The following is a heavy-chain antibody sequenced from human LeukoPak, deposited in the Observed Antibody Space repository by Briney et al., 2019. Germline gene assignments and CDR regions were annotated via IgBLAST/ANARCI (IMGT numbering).Heavy chain of an antibody. CDR2: IYSSGST. J-gene: IGHJ6*02. V-gene: IGHV4-59*08. D-gene: IGHD2-15*01. CDR1: GGSISSYY. CDR3: AGHRGGTYYYYYAMDV. Sequence: PSDTLSLTCTVSGGSISSYYWSWIRQPPGKGLEWIGYIYSSGSTNYTPSLKSRVTISIDTSKNQFSLKLSSVTAADTAVYYCAGHRGGTYYYYYAMDVWGQGTTVTVSS.